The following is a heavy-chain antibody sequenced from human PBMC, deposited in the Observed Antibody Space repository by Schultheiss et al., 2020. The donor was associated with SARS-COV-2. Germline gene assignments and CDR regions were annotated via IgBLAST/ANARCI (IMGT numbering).Heavy chain of an antibody. Sequence: SETLSLTCAVYGGSFSGYYWSWIRQPPGKGLEWIGEINHSGSTNYNPSLKSRVTISVDTSKNQFSLKLSSVTAADTAVYYCARVVVDTAMVTNYYYYGMDVWGQGTTVTVSS. CDR3: ARVVVDTAMVTNYYYYGMDV. D-gene: IGHD5-18*01. CDR1: GGSFSGYY. V-gene: IGHV4-34*01. J-gene: IGHJ6*02. CDR2: INHSGST.